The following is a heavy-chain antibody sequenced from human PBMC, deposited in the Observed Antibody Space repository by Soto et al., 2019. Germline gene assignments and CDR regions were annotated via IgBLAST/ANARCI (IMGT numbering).Heavy chain of an antibody. J-gene: IGHJ4*02. D-gene: IGHD5-18*01. CDR3: ARVESGWIQLWPGFDY. V-gene: IGHV3-33*01. CDR2: IWYDGSNK. Sequence: ESGGGVVQPGRSLRLSCAASGFTFSSYGMHWVRQAPGKGLEWVAVIWYDGSNKYYADSVKGRFTISRDNSKNTLYLQMNSLRAEDTAVYYCARVESGWIQLWPGFDYWGQGTLVTVSS. CDR1: GFTFSSYG.